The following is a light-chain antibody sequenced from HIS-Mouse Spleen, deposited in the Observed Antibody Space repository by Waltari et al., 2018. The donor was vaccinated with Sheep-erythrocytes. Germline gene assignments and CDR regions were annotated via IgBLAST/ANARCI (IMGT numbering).Light chain of an antibody. CDR2: EVS. V-gene: IGLV2-8*01. Sequence: QSALAQPPSASGSPGQSVTISCTGTSSAVGCYNYFPWYQQHPGKAPKLMIYEVSKRPSGVPDRFSGSKSGNTASLTVSGLQAEDEADYYCSSYAGSNNWVFGGGTKLTVL. CDR3: SSYAGSNNWV. J-gene: IGLJ3*02. CDR1: SSAVGCYNY.